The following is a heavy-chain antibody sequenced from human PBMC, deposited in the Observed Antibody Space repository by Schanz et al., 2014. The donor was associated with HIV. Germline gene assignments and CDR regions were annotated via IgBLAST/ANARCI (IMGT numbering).Heavy chain of an antibody. CDR3: ARELMATGGFDY. V-gene: IGHV1-46*01. CDR1: GYTFTGYD. Sequence: QVQLVQSGAEVKKPGASVKVSCKASGYTFTGYDMHWVRQAPGQGLEWMGVVNPTGGDTSHAQRFQGRIPMTRDTSTSTVYMELSSLTSEDTAIYSCARELMATGGFDYWGQGTLVTVTS. D-gene: IGHD3-10*01. CDR2: VNPTGGDT. J-gene: IGHJ4*02.